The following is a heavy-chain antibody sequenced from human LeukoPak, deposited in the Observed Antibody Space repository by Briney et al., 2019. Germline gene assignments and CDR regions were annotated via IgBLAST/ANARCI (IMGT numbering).Heavy chain of an antibody. CDR3: ARSHHIVVVPAASGTFDY. CDR1: GGSISSYY. CDR2: IYTSGST. D-gene: IGHD2-2*01. J-gene: IGHJ4*02. V-gene: IGHV4-4*07. Sequence: SETLSLTCTVSGGSISSYYWSWIRQPAGKGLEWIGRIYTSGSTNYNPSLKSRVTMSVDTSKNQFSLKLSSVTAADTAVYYCARSHHIVVVPAASGTFDYWGQGTLVTVSS.